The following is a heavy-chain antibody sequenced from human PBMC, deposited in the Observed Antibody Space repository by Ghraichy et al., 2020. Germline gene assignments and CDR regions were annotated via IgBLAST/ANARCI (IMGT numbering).Heavy chain of an antibody. V-gene: IGHV3-30*04. J-gene: IGHJ5*02. Sequence: GSLRLSCEASGFNFVNYPMHWVRQAPGKGLEWVATVSYDGSKKFYADFVTGRFTISRDNSKNTLFVQMNSLTPADTAIYYCARDRVFNLWGQGTLVSVSS. CDR2: VSYDGSKK. CDR1: GFNFVNYP. CDR3: ARDRVFNL.